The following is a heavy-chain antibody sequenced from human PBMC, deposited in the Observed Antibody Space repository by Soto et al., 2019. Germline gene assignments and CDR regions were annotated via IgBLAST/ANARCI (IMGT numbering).Heavy chain of an antibody. CDR3: ARGGIITMVRGVTRYNSFDP. D-gene: IGHD3-10*01. V-gene: IGHV1-2*04. Sequence: QVQLVQSGAEVKKPGASVKVSCKASGYTFTGYYMHWVRQAPGQGLEWMGWIKPNSGGTNYAQKFQGWVPMTSDTSISTAYMVLIRLRSDDTAVYYCARGGIITMVRGVTRYNSFDPWGQGTLVTVSS. J-gene: IGHJ5*02. CDR2: IKPNSGGT. CDR1: GYTFTGYY.